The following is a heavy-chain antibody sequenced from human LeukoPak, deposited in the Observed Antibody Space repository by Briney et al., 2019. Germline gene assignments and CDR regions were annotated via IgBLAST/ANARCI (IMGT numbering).Heavy chain of an antibody. V-gene: IGHV3-48*03. D-gene: IGHD3-9*01. CDR2: ISSSGSTI. Sequence: GGSLRLSCAASGFTFSSYEMNWVRQAPGKGLEWVSYISSSGSTIYYADSVKGRFTISRDNAKNSLYLQMNSLRAEDTAVYYCARDDSEDYDILTGYYALDYWGQGTLVTVSS. CDR3: ARDDSEDYDILTGYYALDY. CDR1: GFTFSSYE. J-gene: IGHJ4*02.